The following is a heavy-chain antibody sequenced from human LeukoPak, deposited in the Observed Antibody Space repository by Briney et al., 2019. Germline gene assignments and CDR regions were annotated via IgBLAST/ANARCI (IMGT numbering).Heavy chain of an antibody. Sequence: PGGSLRLSCAASGFTFSSYSMNWVRQAPGKGLEWVSSISSSSSYIYYADSVKGRFTISRDNAKNSLYLQMNSLRAEDTAVYYCARPSEYSSSWYLHDAFDIWGQGTMVTVSS. CDR1: GFTFSSYS. CDR3: ARPSEYSSSWYLHDAFDI. J-gene: IGHJ3*02. CDR2: ISSSSSYI. V-gene: IGHV3-21*01. D-gene: IGHD6-13*01.